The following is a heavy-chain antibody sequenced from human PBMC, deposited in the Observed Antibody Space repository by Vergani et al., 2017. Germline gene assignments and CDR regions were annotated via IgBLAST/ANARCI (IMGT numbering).Heavy chain of an antibody. Sequence: QVQLVESGGGVVQPGRSLRLSCAASGFTFSDYYMSWIRQAPGKGLEWVSYFSSSGSTIYYADSVKGRFTISRDNAKNSLYLQMNSLRAEDTAVYYCARDLYYYGSGSYFYGMDVWGQGTTVTVSS. V-gene: IGHV3-11*04. CDR3: ARDLYYYGSGSYFYGMDV. CDR2: FSSSGSTI. J-gene: IGHJ6*02. CDR1: GFTFSDYY. D-gene: IGHD3-10*01.